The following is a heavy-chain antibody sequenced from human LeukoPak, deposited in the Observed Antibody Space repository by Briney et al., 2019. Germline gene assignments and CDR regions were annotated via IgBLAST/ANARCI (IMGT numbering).Heavy chain of an antibody. CDR3: ARGEDGYNFVDY. D-gene: IGHD5-24*01. Sequence: SQTLSLTCAISGDSVSSNSASCNWIRQSPSRGLEWLGRTYYRSKFYSDYDDSVKSRITINPDTSKNQFSLQLNSVTPEDTAVYYCARGEDGYNFVDYWGQGTLVTVSS. CDR1: GDSVSSNSAS. CDR2: TYYRSKFYS. J-gene: IGHJ4*02. V-gene: IGHV6-1*01.